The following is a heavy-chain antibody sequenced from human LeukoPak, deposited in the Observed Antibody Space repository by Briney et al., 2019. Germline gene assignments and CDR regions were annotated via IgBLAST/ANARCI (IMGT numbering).Heavy chain of an antibody. CDR1: GGSISSYY. Sequence: SETLSLTCTVSGGSISSYYWSWIRQPAGKGLEWIGSIYYSGSTYYNPSLKSRVTISVDTSKNQFSQKLSSVTAADTAVYYCARSERDYGDYFYYYGMDVWGQGTTVTVSS. D-gene: IGHD4-17*01. CDR2: IYYSGST. J-gene: IGHJ6*02. V-gene: IGHV4-59*05. CDR3: ARSERDYGDYFYYYGMDV.